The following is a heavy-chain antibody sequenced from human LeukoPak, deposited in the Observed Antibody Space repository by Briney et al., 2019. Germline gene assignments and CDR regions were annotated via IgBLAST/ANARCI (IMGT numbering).Heavy chain of an antibody. CDR1: DDSFSSHY. CDR3: ARDLVTVTKGFDI. V-gene: IGHV4-59*11. D-gene: IGHD4-17*01. CDR2: ISYIGTT. Sequence: SETLSLTCAVSDDSFSSHYWTWIRQPPGKGLEWIGYISYIGTTNYNPSLKSRVTISVDTSKNQFSLKLTSVTAADTAVYYCARDLVTVTKGFDIWGQGTMVSVSS. J-gene: IGHJ3*02.